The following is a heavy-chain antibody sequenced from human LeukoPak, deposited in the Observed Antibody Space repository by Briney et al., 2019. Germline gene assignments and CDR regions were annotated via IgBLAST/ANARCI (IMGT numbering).Heavy chain of an antibody. D-gene: IGHD1-26*01. J-gene: IGHJ3*02. V-gene: IGHV1-18*01. CDR2: ISAYNGNT. CDR3: ARPAGGATVHAFDI. CDR1: GYTFTSYG. Sequence: ASVKVSCKASGYTFTSYGISWVRQAPGQGLEWMGWISAYNGNTNYAQKLQGRVTMTTDTSTSTAYMELRSLRSDDTAVYYCARPAGGATVHAFDIWGQGTMVTVSS.